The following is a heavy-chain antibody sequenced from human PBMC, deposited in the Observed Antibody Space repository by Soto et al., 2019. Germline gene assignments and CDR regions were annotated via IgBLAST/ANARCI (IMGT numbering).Heavy chain of an antibody. CDR1: GFTFSSYA. V-gene: IGHV3-30-3*01. CDR2: ISYDGSNK. CDR3: ARRSGGSRYGMDV. J-gene: IGHJ6*02. D-gene: IGHD2-15*01. Sequence: GGSLRLSCAASGFTFSSYAMHWVRQAPGKGLEWVAVISYDGSNKYYADSVKGRFTISRDNSKNTLYLQMNSLRAEDTAVYYCARRSGGSRYGMDVWGQGTAVTVSS.